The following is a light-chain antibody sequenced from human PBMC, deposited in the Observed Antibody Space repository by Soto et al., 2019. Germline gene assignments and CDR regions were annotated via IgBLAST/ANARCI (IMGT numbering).Light chain of an antibody. CDR2: DTS. J-gene: IGKJ1*01. CDR1: QSVSSSY. Sequence: EIVLTQSPGTLSLSPGERATLSCRASQSVSSSYLAWYQRRPGQVPRLLIYDTSTRAPGISARFSGSGSGTEFTLTISSLQSEDFAVYYCQEYIQWPPGMFGPGTKVDI. CDR3: QEYIQWPPGM. V-gene: IGKV3-15*01.